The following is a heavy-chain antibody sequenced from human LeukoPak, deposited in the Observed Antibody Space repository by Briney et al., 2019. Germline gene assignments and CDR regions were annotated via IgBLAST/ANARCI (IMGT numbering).Heavy chain of an antibody. CDR1: GFTFSTYW. D-gene: IGHD6-13*01. J-gene: IGHJ4*02. Sequence: GGSLRLSCAASGFTFSTYWMHWVRQAQGKGLEWVSSIGGSGGSTYYADSVKGRFTISRDNSKNTLYLQMNSLRAEDTAVYYCAKVETAAAATLRGFDYWGQGTLVTVSS. V-gene: IGHV3-23*01. CDR3: AKVETAAAATLRGFDY. CDR2: IGGSGGST.